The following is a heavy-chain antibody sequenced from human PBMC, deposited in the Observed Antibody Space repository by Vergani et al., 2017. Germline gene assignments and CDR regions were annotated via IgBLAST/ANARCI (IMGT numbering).Heavy chain of an antibody. CDR3: ARPGRDTAMAFDY. CDR2: IYYSGST. Sequence: QLQLQESGPGLVKPSETLSLTCTVSGGSISSSSYYWGWIRQPPGKGLEWIGSIYYSGSTYYNPSLKSRVTISVDTSKNQFSLKLSSVTAADTAVYYCARPGRDTAMAFDYWGQGTLVTVSS. D-gene: IGHD5-18*01. CDR1: GGSISSSSYY. V-gene: IGHV4-39*01. J-gene: IGHJ4*02.